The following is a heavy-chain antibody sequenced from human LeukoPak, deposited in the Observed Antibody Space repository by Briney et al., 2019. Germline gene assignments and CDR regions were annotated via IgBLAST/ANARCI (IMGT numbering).Heavy chain of an antibody. J-gene: IGHJ4*02. CDR2: INSDGKTT. CDR3: ARGQWLAPFDY. V-gene: IGHV3-11*04. CDR1: GFTVNSNY. Sequence: GGSLRLSCAASGFTVNSNYMSWVRQAPGKGLEDLSYINSDGKTTWYADSVKGRFTISRDNAKNSLYLQMNSLRAEDTAVYYCARGQWLAPFDYWGQGTLVTVSS. D-gene: IGHD6-19*01.